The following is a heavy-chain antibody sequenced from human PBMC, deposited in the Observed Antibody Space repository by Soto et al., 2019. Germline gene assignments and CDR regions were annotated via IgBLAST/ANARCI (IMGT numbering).Heavy chain of an antibody. J-gene: IGHJ4*02. D-gene: IGHD3-9*01. CDR2: ISYDGNNK. Sequence: GGSLRLSCAASGFTFSSYAIHWVRQAPGKGLEWVALISYDGNNKYYADSVKGRFTISRDNSKNTLYLQMNSLRAEDTAVYYCAKDYDILTRGSFDYWGQGTLVTVSS. CDR3: AKDYDILTRGSFDY. V-gene: IGHV3-30-3*01. CDR1: GFTFSSYA.